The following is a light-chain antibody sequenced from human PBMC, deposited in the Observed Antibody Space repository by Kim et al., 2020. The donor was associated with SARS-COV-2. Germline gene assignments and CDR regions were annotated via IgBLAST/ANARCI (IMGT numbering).Light chain of an antibody. CDR3: LQHEKYPCT. J-gene: IGKJ1*01. CDR2: AAS. CDR1: QSIAFH. Sequence: DIQMTQSPSSLSASVGDRVTITCRASQSIAFHLGWYQQKPGKDPQRLIYAASNLQNGVPSRFNGSRSGTEFTLTISTLQPEDFATYYCLQHEKYPCTFGQGTKVDIK. V-gene: IGKV1-17*01.